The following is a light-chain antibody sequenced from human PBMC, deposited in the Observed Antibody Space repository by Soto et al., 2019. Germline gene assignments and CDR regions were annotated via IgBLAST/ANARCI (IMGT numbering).Light chain of an antibody. V-gene: IGKV1-33*01. CDR3: QQYDHLPPT. Sequence: DIPMTQSPSSLSASVGDRVTITCQASQDISNYLNWYQQKPGKAPKLLIYDASNLETGVPSRFSGSGSGTDFTFTVSSLQPEDIATYYCQQYDHLPPTFGQGTKLEIK. CDR1: QDISNY. J-gene: IGKJ2*01. CDR2: DAS.